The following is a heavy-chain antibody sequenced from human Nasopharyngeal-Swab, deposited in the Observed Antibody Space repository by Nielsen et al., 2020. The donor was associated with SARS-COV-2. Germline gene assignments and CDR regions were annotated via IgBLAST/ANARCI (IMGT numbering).Heavy chain of an antibody. CDR3: ARGSLAAIPRSSWYFDY. J-gene: IGHJ4*02. Sequence: SETLSLTCTVSGGSISSYYWTWFRQPAGKGLEWIGRIYTRGSTNYNPSLKSRVSMSVDTSKNQFSLKLSSVTAADMAVYYCARGSLAAIPRSSWYFDYWGQGTLVTVSS. CDR1: GGSISSYY. CDR2: IYTRGST. V-gene: IGHV4-4*07. D-gene: IGHD6-13*01.